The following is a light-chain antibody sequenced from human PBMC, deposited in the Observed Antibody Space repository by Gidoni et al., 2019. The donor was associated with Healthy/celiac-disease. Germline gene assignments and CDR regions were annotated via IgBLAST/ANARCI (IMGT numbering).Light chain of an antibody. CDR1: QSISSY. V-gene: IGKV1-39*01. CDR2: AAS. CDR3: QQSYSTPRT. J-gene: IGKJ1*01. Sequence: DIQMTQSPSSLSASVGERVTITCRASQSISSYLNWYQQKPGKAPKLLIYAASSLQSGVPSRFSGSGSGTDFTLTISSLQPEDFATYYCQQSYSTPRTFXHXTKVEIK.